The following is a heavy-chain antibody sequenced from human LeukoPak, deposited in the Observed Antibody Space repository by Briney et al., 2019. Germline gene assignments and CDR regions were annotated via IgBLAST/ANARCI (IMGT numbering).Heavy chain of an antibody. D-gene: IGHD6-13*01. CDR1: GFTFSSYG. CDR3: ARKGGDGSSWYRVLYYFDY. CDR2: IWYDGSNK. Sequence: GRSLRLSCAASGFTFSSYGMHWVRQAPGKGLEWVAVIWYDGSNKYYADSVKGRFNISRDNSKNTLYLQMNSLRAEDTAVYYCARKGGDGSSWYRVLYYFDYWGQGTLVTVSS. V-gene: IGHV3-33*01. J-gene: IGHJ4*02.